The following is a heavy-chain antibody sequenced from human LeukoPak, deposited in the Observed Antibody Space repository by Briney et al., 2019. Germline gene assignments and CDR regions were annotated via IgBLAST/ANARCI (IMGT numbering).Heavy chain of an antibody. CDR3: AKDSPPGNFDWLSKAYYFDY. V-gene: IGHV3-30*18. CDR2: ISYEGSNK. J-gene: IGHJ4*02. D-gene: IGHD3-9*01. CDR1: GFTFSNHG. Sequence: PGRSLRLSCAASGFTFSNHGMHWVRQAPGKGLEWVAFISYEGSNKYYADSVRGRFTISRDYSKSTVYLQMNSLRAEDTAVYYCAKDSPPGNFDWLSKAYYFDYWGQGTLVTVSS.